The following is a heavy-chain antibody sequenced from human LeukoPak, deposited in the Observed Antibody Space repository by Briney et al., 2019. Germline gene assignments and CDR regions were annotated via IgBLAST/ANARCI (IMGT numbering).Heavy chain of an antibody. V-gene: IGHV4-59*12. CDR1: GGSISSYY. D-gene: IGHD2-2*01. CDR2: IYYSGTT. Sequence: HSETLSLTCTVSGGSISSYYWSWIRQPPGKGLEWIGYIYYSGTTNYNPSLKSRVTISVDTSKNQFSLKLSSVTAADTAVYYCARGRNVVVPAAYYFDYWGQGTLVTVSS. CDR3: ARGRNVVVPAAYYFDY. J-gene: IGHJ4*02.